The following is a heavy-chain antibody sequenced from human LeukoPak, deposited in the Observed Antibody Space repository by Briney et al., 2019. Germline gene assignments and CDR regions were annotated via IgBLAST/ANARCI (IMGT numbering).Heavy chain of an antibody. CDR1: GFTFSSYA. J-gene: IGHJ4*02. CDR2: VRKKADNYAT. V-gene: IGHV3-73*01. D-gene: IGHD2/OR15-2a*01. Sequence: GGSLRLSCAASGFTFSSYAMHWVRQAPGKGLEWVARVRKKADNYATAYAATVKGRFANSRDDSKNTAYLQMNSLKAEDTAVYYCVPTYFADSSTFYPDYWGQGTMVTVSS. CDR3: VPTYFADSSTFYPDY.